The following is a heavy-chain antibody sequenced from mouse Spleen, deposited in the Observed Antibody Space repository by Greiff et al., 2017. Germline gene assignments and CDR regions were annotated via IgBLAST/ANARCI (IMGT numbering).Heavy chain of an antibody. J-gene: IGHJ3*01. D-gene: IGHD1-1*01. CDR3: ARNEVLRPFAY. CDR2: IWSGGST. V-gene: IGHV2-2*01. Sequence: QVQLKESGPGLVQPSQSLSITCTVSGFSLTSYGVHWVRQSPGKGLEWLGVIWSGGSTDYNAAFISRLSISKDNSKSQVFFKMNSLQADDTAIYYCARNEVLRPFAYWGQGTLVTVSA. CDR1: GFSLTSYG.